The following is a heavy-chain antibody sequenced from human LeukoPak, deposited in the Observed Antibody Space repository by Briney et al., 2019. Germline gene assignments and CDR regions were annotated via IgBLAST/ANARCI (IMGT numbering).Heavy chain of an antibody. CDR1: GFTLGSYW. CDR3: ARDVDTAEKGPDY. V-gene: IGHV3-74*01. D-gene: IGHD5-18*01. CDR2: IKSDGDGSGT. J-gene: IGHJ4*02. Sequence: RTGGSLRLSCAASGFTLGSYWMHWVRQAPGKGLVWVSRIKSDGDGSGTTYADSVKGRFTISRDNAKNSLYLQMNSLRAEDTAVYYCARDVDTAEKGPDYWGQGTLVTVSS.